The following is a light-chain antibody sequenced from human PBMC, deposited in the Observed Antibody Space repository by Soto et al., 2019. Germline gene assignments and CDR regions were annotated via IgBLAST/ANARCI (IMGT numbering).Light chain of an antibody. CDR2: GAS. Sequence: EFVLTQSPATLYVSPGERATLSCRASQSVSSNLAWYQQKTGQAPRILIFGASTRATGIPARFSGSGSGTEFTLTISRLQSEDFAVYYCQQYDSWPRTFGQGTKVDI. CDR1: QSVSSN. J-gene: IGKJ1*01. V-gene: IGKV3-15*01. CDR3: QQYDSWPRT.